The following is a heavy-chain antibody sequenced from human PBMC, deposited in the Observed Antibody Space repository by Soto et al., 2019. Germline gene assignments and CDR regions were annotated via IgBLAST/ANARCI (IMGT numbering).Heavy chain of an antibody. J-gene: IGHJ6*02. CDR3: ARISFSYGVDV. V-gene: IGHV4-4*02. CDR2: IYHGGST. CDR1: GGSISSANW. Sequence: PSETLSLTCAVSGGSISSANWWTWVRQPPGKGLEWIGEIYHGGSTSYNPSLKSRVTLSLDKFKNHFSLNLTSVTAADTAVYYCARISFSYGVDVWGQGTTGTV.